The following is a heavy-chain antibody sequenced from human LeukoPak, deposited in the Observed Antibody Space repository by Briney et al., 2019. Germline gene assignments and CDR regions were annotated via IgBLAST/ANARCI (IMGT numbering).Heavy chain of an antibody. J-gene: IGHJ6*03. V-gene: IGHV3-23*01. Sequence: PGGSLRLSCVASGFTFSPYVMGWVRQAPGKGLEWVSTINGGGTTYYAGSVKGRFTTSRDNSRNTLYLQMNSLRAEDTAIYYCASDYPLFYYYMDVWGKGTTVTVSS. D-gene: IGHD4-11*01. CDR3: ASDYPLFYYYMDV. CDR2: INGGGTT. CDR1: GFTFSPYV.